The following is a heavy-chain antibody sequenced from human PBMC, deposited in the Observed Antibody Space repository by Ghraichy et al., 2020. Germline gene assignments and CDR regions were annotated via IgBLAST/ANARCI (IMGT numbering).Heavy chain of an antibody. J-gene: IGHJ2*01. Sequence: SQTLSLTCTVSGGSISSYYWSWIRQPPGKGLEWIGYIYYSGSTNYNPSLKSRVTISVDTSKNQFSLKLSSVTAADTAVYYCARYPGYSSGWWHMPDWYFDLWGRGTLVTVSS. CDR3: ARYPGYSSGWWHMPDWYFDL. CDR1: GGSISSYY. V-gene: IGHV4-59*08. D-gene: IGHD6-19*01. CDR2: IYYSGST.